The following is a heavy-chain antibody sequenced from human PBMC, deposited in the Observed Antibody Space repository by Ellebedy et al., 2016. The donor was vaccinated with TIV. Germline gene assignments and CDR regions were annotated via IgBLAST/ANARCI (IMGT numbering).Heavy chain of an antibody. J-gene: IGHJ6*02. CDR1: GDAFNRYS. CDR2: IVPFFGTA. D-gene: IGHD4-17*01. V-gene: IGHV1-69*06. CDR3: AREGWHFGDYGLDV. Sequence: ASVKVSCXASGDAFNRYSISWVRQAPGQGLEWMGGIVPFFGTANYAQKLQDRVTITADKSTNTAYMELSSLRSEDTAVYYCAREGWHFGDYGLDVWGQGTTVTVSS.